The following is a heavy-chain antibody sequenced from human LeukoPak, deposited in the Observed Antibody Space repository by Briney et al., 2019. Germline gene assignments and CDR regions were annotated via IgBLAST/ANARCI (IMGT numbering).Heavy chain of an antibody. J-gene: IGHJ4*02. V-gene: IGHV4-31*03. Sequence: SETQSLTCTVSGASITSGYYWSWIRQHPGEGLEWVGYIYYSGSTYYSPSLQSRTTISLDTSKKQLSLRLSSVTAADTAVYYCARAVTSHYFDHWGQGALVTVSS. D-gene: IGHD2-21*02. CDR1: GASITSGYY. CDR3: ARAVTSHYFDH. CDR2: IYYSGST.